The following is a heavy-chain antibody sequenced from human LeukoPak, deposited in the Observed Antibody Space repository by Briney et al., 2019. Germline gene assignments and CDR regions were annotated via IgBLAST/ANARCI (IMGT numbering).Heavy chain of an antibody. CDR1: GGSFSGYY. J-gene: IGHJ4*02. CDR3: ARAFPLGALDY. Sequence: PSETLSLTCAVYGGSFSGYYWSWIRQPPGKGLEWIGEINHSGSTNYNPSLKSRVTISVDTSKNQFSLKLSSVTAADTAVYYCARAFPLGALDYWGQGTLVTVSS. V-gene: IGHV4-34*01. D-gene: IGHD6-6*01. CDR2: INHSGST.